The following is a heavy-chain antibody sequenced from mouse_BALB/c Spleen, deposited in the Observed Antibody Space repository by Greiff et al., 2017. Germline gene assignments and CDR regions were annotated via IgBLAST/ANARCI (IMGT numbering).Heavy chain of an antibody. V-gene: IGHV5-17*02. J-gene: IGHJ4*01. CDR1: GFTFSSFG. CDR3: ARGYFDYAMDY. Sequence: EVKVVESGGGLVQPGGSRKLSCAASGFTFSSFGMHWVRQAPEKGLEWVAYISSGSSTIYYADTVKGRFTISRDNPKNTLFLQMTSLRSEDTAMYYCARGYFDYAMDYWGQGTSVTVSS. CDR2: ISSGSSTI.